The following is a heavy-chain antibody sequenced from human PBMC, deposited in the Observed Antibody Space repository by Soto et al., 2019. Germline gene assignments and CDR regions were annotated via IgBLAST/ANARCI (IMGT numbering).Heavy chain of an antibody. J-gene: IGHJ4*02. V-gene: IGHV4-59*08. CDR3: ARHRYSYGVYYFDY. D-gene: IGHD5-18*01. CDR1: GVSISNYY. Sequence: EMLAPCYTFAGVSISNYYWSWIRQPPGKGLEWIGYIYYSGSTNYNPSLKSRVTISVGTSKNQFSLKLSSVTAADTAVYYCARHRYSYGVYYFDYWGQGTLVTVS. CDR2: IYYSGST.